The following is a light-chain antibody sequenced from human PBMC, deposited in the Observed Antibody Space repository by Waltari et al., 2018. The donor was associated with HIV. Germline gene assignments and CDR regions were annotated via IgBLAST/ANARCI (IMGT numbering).Light chain of an antibody. CDR3: QVWEITDDHVV. Sequence: SYVLTQPPSVSVAPGQTARITCGSSRIGSKTVHWYQQKPGQAPVLVVQDDSDRPSRIPERFSGSNSGDTATLAISKVEAGDEADYYCQVWEITDDHVVFGGGTKLTVL. CDR1: RIGSKT. V-gene: IGLV3-21*02. CDR2: DDS. J-gene: IGLJ2*01.